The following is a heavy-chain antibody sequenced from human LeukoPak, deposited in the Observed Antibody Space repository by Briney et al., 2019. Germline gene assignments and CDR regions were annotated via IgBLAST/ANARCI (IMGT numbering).Heavy chain of an antibody. CDR2: ISYDGITT. D-gene: IGHD1-26*01. V-gene: IGHV3-30-3*01. CDR1: GFSFSTYA. Sequence: GGSLRLSCAASGFSFSTYAMYWVRQAPGKGLECVALISYDGITTYYADSVKGRFTISTDTSKNTLFLQMNSLISEDTAVYYCASSRPWELLSAFQMWGQGTLVTVSS. CDR3: ASSRPWELLSAFQM. J-gene: IGHJ3*02.